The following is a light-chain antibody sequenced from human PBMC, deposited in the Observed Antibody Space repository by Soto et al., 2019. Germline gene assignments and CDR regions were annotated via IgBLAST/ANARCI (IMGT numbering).Light chain of an antibody. J-gene: IGKJ3*01. Sequence: DVVMTQSPLSLPVTLGQPASISCRSSQSLIHSDGNTYLHWFQQRPGQSPRRLIYKVSARDSGVPDRFSGSGSGTEFTLKISGVEAEDVGVYYGMQGRHWPYTFGPGTKVDIK. CDR3: MQGRHWPYT. V-gene: IGKV2-30*02. CDR1: QSLIHSDGNTY. CDR2: KVS.